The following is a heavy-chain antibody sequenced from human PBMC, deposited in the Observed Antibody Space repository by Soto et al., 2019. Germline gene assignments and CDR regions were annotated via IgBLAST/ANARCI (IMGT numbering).Heavy chain of an antibody. D-gene: IGHD1-26*01. CDR3: AGTSGTFYNPIDY. Sequence: SETLSLTCAVCGGSISSGGYSWILIRQPPGKGLEWIGYIYHSGSTYYNPSLKSRVTISVATSKNQFSLKLSSVTAADTAVYYCAGTSGTFYNPIDYWGKGTMVTVSS. J-gene: IGHJ4*02. CDR2: IYHSGST. CDR1: GGSISSGGYS. V-gene: IGHV4-30-2*05.